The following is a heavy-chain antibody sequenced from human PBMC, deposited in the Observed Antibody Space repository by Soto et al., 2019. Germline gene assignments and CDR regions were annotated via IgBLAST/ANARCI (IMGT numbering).Heavy chain of an antibody. D-gene: IGHD2-2*01. J-gene: IGHJ6*02. CDR2: INHSGST. CDR3: ARGRRVVPAVNYYYYGMDV. Sequence: SETLSLTCAVYGGSFSGYYWSWIRQPPGKGLEWIGEINHSGSTNYNPSLKSRVTISVDTSKNQFSLKLSSVTAADTAVYYCARGRRVVPAVNYYYYGMDVWGQGTTVTVSS. V-gene: IGHV4-34*01. CDR1: GGSFSGYY.